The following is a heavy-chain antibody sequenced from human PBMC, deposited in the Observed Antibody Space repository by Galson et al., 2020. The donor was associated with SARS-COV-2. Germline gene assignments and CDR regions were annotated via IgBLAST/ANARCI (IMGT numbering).Heavy chain of an antibody. D-gene: IGHD3-22*01. CDR1: GFTFRSYW. Sequence: GGSLRLSCAASGFTFRSYWMSWVRQAPGKGPEWVANIKQDGTEEYYVDSVKGRFTISRDNAKNSLYLQMNSLRDEDTAVYYCASQREYYYDGSGYYSDYWGQGTLVTVSS. V-gene: IGHV3-7*01. CDR3: ASQREYYYDGSGYYSDY. J-gene: IGHJ4*02. CDR2: IKQDGTEE.